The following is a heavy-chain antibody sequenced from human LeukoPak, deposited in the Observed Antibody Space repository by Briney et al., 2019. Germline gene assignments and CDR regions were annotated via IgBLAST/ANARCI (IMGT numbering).Heavy chain of an antibody. Sequence: KTGVSLRLSCAASGFTFSSYSMNWVRQAPGKGLEWVSSISSSSSYIYYADSVKGRFTISRDNAKNSLYLQMNSLRAEDTAVYYCARDQGDIVVVPAAMDYWGQGTLVTVSS. J-gene: IGHJ4*02. CDR2: ISSSSSYI. V-gene: IGHV3-21*01. D-gene: IGHD2-2*01. CDR3: ARDQGDIVVVPAAMDY. CDR1: GFTFSSYS.